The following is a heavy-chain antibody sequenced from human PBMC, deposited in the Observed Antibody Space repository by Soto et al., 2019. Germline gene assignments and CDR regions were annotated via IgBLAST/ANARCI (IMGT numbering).Heavy chain of an antibody. J-gene: IGHJ4*02. CDR3: ARCRRVGSWYVGYFDY. CDR2: ISYDGSNK. D-gene: IGHD6-13*01. V-gene: IGHV3-30-3*01. Sequence: VGSLRLSCAASGFTFSSYAMHWVRQAPGKGLEWVAVISYDGSNKYYADSVKGRFTISRDNSKNTLYLQMNSLRAEDTAVYYCARCRRVGSWYVGYFDYWGQGSLVTVSS. CDR1: GFTFSSYA.